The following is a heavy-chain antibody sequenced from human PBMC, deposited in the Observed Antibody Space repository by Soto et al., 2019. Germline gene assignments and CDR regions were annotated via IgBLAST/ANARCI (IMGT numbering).Heavy chain of an antibody. CDR1: GFSLSTSGVG. D-gene: IGHD3-3*01. Sequence: QITLKESGPTLVKPTQTLTLTCTFSGFSLSTSGVGVGWIRQPPGKALEWLALIYWDDDKRYSPSLKSRLTIHKDTSKNQVVLTMTNMDPVDTATYYCARNDFWSGKDSWYFDYWGQGTLVTVSS. V-gene: IGHV2-5*02. J-gene: IGHJ4*02. CDR2: IYWDDDK. CDR3: ARNDFWSGKDSWYFDY.